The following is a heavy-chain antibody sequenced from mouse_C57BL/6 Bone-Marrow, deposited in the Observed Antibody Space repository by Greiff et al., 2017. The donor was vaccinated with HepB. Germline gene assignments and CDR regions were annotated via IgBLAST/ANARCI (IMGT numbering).Heavy chain of an antibody. V-gene: IGHV1-53*01. J-gene: IGHJ3*01. Sequence: QVQLKQSGTELVKPGASVKLSCKASGYTFTSYWMHWVKQRPGQGLEWIGNINPSNGGTNYNEKFKSKATLTVDKSSSTAYMQLSSLTSEDSAVYYCANYYGSSAWFAYWGQGTLVTVSA. CDR3: ANYYGSSAWFAY. D-gene: IGHD1-1*01. CDR2: INPSNGGT. CDR1: GYTFTSYW.